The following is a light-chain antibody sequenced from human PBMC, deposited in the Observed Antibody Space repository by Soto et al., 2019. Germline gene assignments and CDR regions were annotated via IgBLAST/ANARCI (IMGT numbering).Light chain of an antibody. CDR3: QKYNSAPPSVT. CDR2: AAS. J-gene: IGKJ4*01. V-gene: IGKV1-27*01. Sequence: QMTQSPSSLSASVGDRVTITCRASQDISDFLAWYQQKPCTVPKLLIYAASTLQSGVPSRFSGSGSGTDFTLTISSLQPEDVASYYCQKYNSAPPSVTFGGGTKVEIK. CDR1: QDISDF.